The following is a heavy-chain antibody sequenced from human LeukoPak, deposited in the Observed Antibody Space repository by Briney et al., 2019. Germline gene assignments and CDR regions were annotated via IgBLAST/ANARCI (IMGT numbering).Heavy chain of an antibody. V-gene: IGHV4-34*01. CDR3: ARSTIVGATYYFDY. CDR2: INHSGST. D-gene: IGHD1-26*01. Sequence: PSETLSLTCAVYGGSFSGYYWSWIRQPPGKGLEWIGEINHSGSTNYNPSLKSRVTISVDTSKNQFSLKLSSVTAADTAVYYCARSTIVGATYYFDYWGQGTLVTVSS. CDR1: GGSFSGYY. J-gene: IGHJ4*02.